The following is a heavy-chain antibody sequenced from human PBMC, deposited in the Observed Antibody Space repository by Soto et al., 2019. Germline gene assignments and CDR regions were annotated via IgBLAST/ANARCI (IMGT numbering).Heavy chain of an antibody. CDR1: GFTFSSYG. J-gene: IGHJ5*02. V-gene: IGHV3-33*01. CDR2: IWYDGSNK. D-gene: IGHD6-13*01. CDR3: ARDPLAAAATSNWFDP. Sequence: GGSLRLSCAASGFTFSSYGMHWVRQAPGKGLEWVAVIWYDGSNKYYADSVKGRFTISRDNSKNTLYLQMNSLRAEDTAVYYCARDPLAAAATSNWFDPWGQGXLVTVYS.